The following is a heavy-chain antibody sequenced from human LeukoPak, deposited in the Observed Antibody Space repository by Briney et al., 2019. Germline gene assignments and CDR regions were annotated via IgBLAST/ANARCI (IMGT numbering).Heavy chain of an antibody. J-gene: IGHJ4*02. D-gene: IGHD2-21*02. Sequence: PGGSLRLSCAASGLTFSSYAMSWVRQAPGKGLEWVSAIGGSGGTTYYADSVKGRFTISRDNSKNTLYLQMNSLRAEDTAVYYCANLCGGDCYWGYFDYWGQGTLVTVSS. CDR2: IGGSGGTT. V-gene: IGHV3-23*01. CDR3: ANLCGGDCYWGYFDY. CDR1: GLTFSSYA.